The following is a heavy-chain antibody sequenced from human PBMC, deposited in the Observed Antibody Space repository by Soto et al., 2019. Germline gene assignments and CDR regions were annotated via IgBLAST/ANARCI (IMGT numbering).Heavy chain of an antibody. V-gene: IGHV1-18*01. CDR3: ARVVYCSSTSCQMYSSSWYHSNWFDP. D-gene: IGHD2-2*01. J-gene: IGHJ5*02. Sequence: QVQLMQSGAEVKKPGASVKLSCKASGSTFTSYGISWVRQAPGQALEWMGWIRAYIGTTNYAQKLQGRVTMTTDTSTSTAYMELRSLRSDDTAVYYCARVVYCSSTSCQMYSSSWYHSNWFDPWGQGTLVTVSS. CDR1: GSTFTSYG. CDR2: IRAYIGTT.